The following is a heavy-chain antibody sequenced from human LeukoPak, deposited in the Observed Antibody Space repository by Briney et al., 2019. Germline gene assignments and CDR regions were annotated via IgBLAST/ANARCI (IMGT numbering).Heavy chain of an antibody. CDR2: IYYSGST. Sequence: PSETLSLTCTVSGGSISSYYWSWIRQPPGKGLEWIGYIYYSGSTNYNPSLKSRVTISVDTSKNQFSLKLSSVTAADTAVYYCARIAGELSFSYYFDYWGQGTLVTVSS. CDR1: GGSISSYY. D-gene: IGHD3-16*02. V-gene: IGHV4-59*08. CDR3: ARIAGELSFSYYFDY. J-gene: IGHJ4*02.